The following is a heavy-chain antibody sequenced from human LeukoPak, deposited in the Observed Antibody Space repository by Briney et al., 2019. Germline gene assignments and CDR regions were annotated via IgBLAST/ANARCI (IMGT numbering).Heavy chain of an antibody. Sequence: GAAVTVSCTASGYTFTGYYMHWVRQAPGQGVEWMGWINPNSGGTNYAQKFQGRVTMTRDTSISTAYMELSRLRSDVTAVYSSERDNNQGSADHWGQGTLVTVSS. CDR2: INPNSGGT. V-gene: IGHV1-2*02. D-gene: IGHD1/OR15-1a*01. J-gene: IGHJ4*02. CDR1: GYTFTGYY. CDR3: ERDNNQGSADH.